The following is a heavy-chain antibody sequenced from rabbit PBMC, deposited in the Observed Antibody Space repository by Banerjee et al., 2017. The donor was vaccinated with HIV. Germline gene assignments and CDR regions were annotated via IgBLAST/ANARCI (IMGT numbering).Heavy chain of an antibody. D-gene: IGHD6-1*01. J-gene: IGHJ4*01. V-gene: IGHV1S45*01. CDR1: GIDFSSYG. CDR3: ARSYTYGYAGYAYYFNL. Sequence: QEQLVESGGGLVQPGESLKLSCKGSGIDFSSYGISWVRQAPGKGPEWIACIYAGSSGSTSYANWAKGRFTISKTSSTTVTLQMTSLTAADTATYFCARSYTYGYAGYAYYFNLWGPGTLVTVS. CDR2: IYAGSSGST.